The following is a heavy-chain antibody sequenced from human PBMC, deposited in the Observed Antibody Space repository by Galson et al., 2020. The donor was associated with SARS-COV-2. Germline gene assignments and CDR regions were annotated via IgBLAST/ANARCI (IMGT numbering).Heavy chain of an antibody. CDR3: ARAYVDSSGYYPDY. J-gene: IGHJ4*02. D-gene: IGHD3-22*01. V-gene: IGHV4-31*03. Sequence: SETLSLTCTVSGGSISSGGYYWSWIRQHPGKGLEWIGYIYYSGSTYYNPSLKSRVTISVDTSKNQFSLKLSSVTAADTAVYYCARAYVDSSGYYPDYWGQGTLVTVSS. CDR1: GGSISSGGYY. CDR2: IYYSGST.